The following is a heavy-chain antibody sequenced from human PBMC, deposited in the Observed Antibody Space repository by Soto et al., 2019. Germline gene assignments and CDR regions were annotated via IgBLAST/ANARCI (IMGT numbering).Heavy chain of an antibody. J-gene: IGHJ4*02. D-gene: IGHD6-19*01. CDR3: VRHGSGTPFYFDF. CDR2: IDPSDSYT. V-gene: IGHV5-10-1*03. Sequence: EVQLVQSGAEVKKPGESLRLSCQGSGYRFINYWISWVRQMPGKGLEWVGRIDPSDSYTVYSPSFQGHVTISIDTAINTAFLECRSLQSSDTAMYYFVRHGSGTPFYFDFWGRGTLVRVSS. CDR1: GYRFINYW.